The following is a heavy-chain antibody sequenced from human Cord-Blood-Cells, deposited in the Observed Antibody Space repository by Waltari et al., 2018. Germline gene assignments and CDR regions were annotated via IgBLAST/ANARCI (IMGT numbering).Heavy chain of an antibody. CDR1: GYTFTGYY. J-gene: IGHJ4*02. V-gene: IGHV1-2*04. CDR3: ARALDTAMVTDY. Sequence: QVQLVQSGAEVKKPGASVKVSCKASGYTFTGYYMHWVRQAPGQGLEWKGWIKPNMGGTNYAQKFQSWVTMTRYTSMSTAYMELSRLRSDDTAVYYCARALDTAMVTDYWGQGTLVTVSS. CDR2: IKPNMGGT. D-gene: IGHD5-18*01.